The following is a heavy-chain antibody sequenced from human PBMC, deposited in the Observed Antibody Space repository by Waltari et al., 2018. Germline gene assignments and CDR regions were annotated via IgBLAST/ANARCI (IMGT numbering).Heavy chain of an antibody. D-gene: IGHD2-15*01. Sequence: QVQLQQWGAGLLKPSETLSLTCAVYGGSFSGYYWSWIRQPPGKGLEWVGEINHSGSTNSNPALKWRVTISVDTSKNQFALELSSVTAADTAVYYCARAKFRRRDSIAFDIWGQGTMVTVSS. J-gene: IGHJ3*02. V-gene: IGHV4-34*01. CDR3: ARAKFRRRDSIAFDI. CDR2: INHSGST. CDR1: GGSFSGYY.